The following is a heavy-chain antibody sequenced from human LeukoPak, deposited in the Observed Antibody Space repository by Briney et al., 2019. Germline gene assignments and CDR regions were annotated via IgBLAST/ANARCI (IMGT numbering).Heavy chain of an antibody. CDR3: ARVYGSGWYEDAFDI. D-gene: IGHD6-19*01. Sequence: SETLSLTCAVYGGSFSGYYWSWIRQPPGKGLEWIGEINHSGSTNYNPSLKSRVTISVDTSKNQFSLKLSSVTAADTAVYYCARVYGSGWYEDAFDIWGQGTMVTVSS. CDR2: INHSGST. J-gene: IGHJ3*02. CDR1: GGSFSGYY. V-gene: IGHV4-34*01.